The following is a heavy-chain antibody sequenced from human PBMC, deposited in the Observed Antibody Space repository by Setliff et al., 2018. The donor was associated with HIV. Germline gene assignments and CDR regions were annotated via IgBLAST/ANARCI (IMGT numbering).Heavy chain of an antibody. CDR1: RDSINGHW. CDR3: ARYKCINFACVGFDI. Sequence: PSETLSLTCTVSRDSINGHWWSWIRQPPGKGLEWTGSIHYSGITHYNPSLKSRLTMSVNTSKNQVSLKLTSVTAADTAVYYCARYKCINFACVGFDIWGQGTVVTVSS. D-gene: IGHD3-9*01. V-gene: IGHV4-59*11. J-gene: IGHJ3*02. CDR2: IHYSGIT.